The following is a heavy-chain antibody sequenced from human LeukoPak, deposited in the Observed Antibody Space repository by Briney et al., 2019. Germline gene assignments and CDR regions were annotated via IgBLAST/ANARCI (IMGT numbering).Heavy chain of an antibody. CDR2: INQGGSET. V-gene: IGHV3-7*01. J-gene: IGHJ4*02. Sequence: GGSLRLSCAASGFTFRTYWMSWVRQSPGKGLEWVASINQGGSETYYVESVKGRFTISRDNAMNSFFLQMNSLRAEDTAVYYCARLLGDRTIYDYWGQGTLVTVSS. CDR1: GFTFRTYW. CDR3: ARLLGDRTIYDY. D-gene: IGHD2-21*01.